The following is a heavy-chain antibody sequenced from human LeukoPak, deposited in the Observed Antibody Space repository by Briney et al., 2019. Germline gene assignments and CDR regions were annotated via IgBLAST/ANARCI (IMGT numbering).Heavy chain of an antibody. CDR3: ARDRPLSGYDFDS. Sequence: PPGGSLRLSCAASGFPFNSYSINWVRQAPGRGLEWLSYITDTGSSIFYVESVKGRFTISRDNARNALYLQMNSLRAEDTAIYYCARDRPLSGYDFDSWGQGTLVTVSS. CDR2: ITDTGSSI. D-gene: IGHD5-12*01. J-gene: IGHJ4*02. V-gene: IGHV3-48*01. CDR1: GFPFNSYS.